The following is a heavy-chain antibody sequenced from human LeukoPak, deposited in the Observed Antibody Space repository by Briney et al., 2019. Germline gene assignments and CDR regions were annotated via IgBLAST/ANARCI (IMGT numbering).Heavy chain of an antibody. V-gene: IGHV3-21*01. Sequence: KPGGSLRLSCAASGFIFSSYGMHWVRQAPGKGLEWVSSISGASTYIYYAESVKGRFTISRDNAKNSLYLQMNSLRVEDTAVYYCAREGPYFYHTYMDVWGKGTTVTISS. CDR1: GFIFSSYG. CDR3: AREGPYFYHTYMDV. J-gene: IGHJ6*03. CDR2: ISGASTYI.